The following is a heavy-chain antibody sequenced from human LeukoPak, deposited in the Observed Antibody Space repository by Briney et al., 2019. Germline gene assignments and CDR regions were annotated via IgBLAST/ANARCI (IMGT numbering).Heavy chain of an antibody. V-gene: IGHV4-38-2*02. J-gene: IGHJ5*02. CDR3: ARQDFDWLLSSVHGEYPFRRGESLFRPALKWFDP. CDR1: GYSISSGYY. D-gene: IGHD3-9*01. Sequence: SETLSLTCTVSGYSISSGYYWGWIRQPPGKGLEWLGSIYHSGSTYYNPSLKSRVTISVDTSKNQLSLKLSSLTAADTAVYYCARQDFDWLLSSVHGEYPFRRGESLFRPALKWFDPWGQGTLVTVSS. CDR2: IYHSGST.